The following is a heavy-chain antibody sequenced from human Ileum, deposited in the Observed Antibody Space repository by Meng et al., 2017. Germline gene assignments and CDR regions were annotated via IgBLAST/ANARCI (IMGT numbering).Heavy chain of an antibody. Sequence: QLQESAPGRVKPSETLSLAVTVSGGSTTSNIYYWGWIRQPPGKGLEWIGTISYSGATYYNPSLESRVAISVDTSKNEFSLNLNPVTAAVTAVYYWARDHGAINWFYYWGQGTLVTVSS. J-gene: IGHJ5*01. V-gene: IGHV4-39*07. CDR2: ISYSGAT. CDR1: GGSTTSNIYY. CDR3: ARDHGAINWFYY. D-gene: IGHD1-26*01.